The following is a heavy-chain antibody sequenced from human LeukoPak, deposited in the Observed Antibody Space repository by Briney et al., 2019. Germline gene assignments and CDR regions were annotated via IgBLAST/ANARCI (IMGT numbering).Heavy chain of an antibody. V-gene: IGHV3-23*01. D-gene: IGHD6-6*01. Sequence: AESLRLSCAASGFTFSSYALSWVRQPPGKGLEWVSAINGSGGSTYNADSVKGRFTNSRNNSKDTLYLQMNSLGAEDTAVYYCAKTADPYSSCFGKFDYWGQGTLVTVSS. J-gene: IGHJ4*02. CDR3: AKTADPYSSCFGKFDY. CDR1: GFTFSSYA. CDR2: INGSGGST.